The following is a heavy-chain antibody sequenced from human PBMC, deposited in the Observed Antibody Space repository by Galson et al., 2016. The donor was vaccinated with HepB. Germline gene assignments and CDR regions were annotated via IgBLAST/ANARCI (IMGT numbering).Heavy chain of an antibody. CDR3: ARELVRSAFDL. J-gene: IGHJ3*01. Sequence: SLRLSCAVSGFTFSSYALSWVRQAPGKGLEWVSAITGSGGGTYYADSVKGRFTVSRDNAKNSVYLQMNSLRDDDTAVYYCARELVRSAFDLWGQGTMVTVYS. CDR1: GFTFSSYA. CDR2: ITGSGGGT. D-gene: IGHD1-26*01. V-gene: IGHV3-23*01.